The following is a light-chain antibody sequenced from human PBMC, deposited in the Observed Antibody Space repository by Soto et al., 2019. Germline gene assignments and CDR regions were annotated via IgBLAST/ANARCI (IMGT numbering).Light chain of an antibody. Sequence: EVVLKQSPGTLSLSPGERATLSCRASQSVTSSYLAWYQQKPGQAPRLIIYGASSRATVIPDRFSGSGSGTEFTLTISSLQSEDFAVYYCQQYGSSPKTFGQGSKADI. CDR3: QQYGSSPKT. V-gene: IGKV3-20*01. J-gene: IGKJ1*01. CDR1: QSVTSSY. CDR2: GAS.